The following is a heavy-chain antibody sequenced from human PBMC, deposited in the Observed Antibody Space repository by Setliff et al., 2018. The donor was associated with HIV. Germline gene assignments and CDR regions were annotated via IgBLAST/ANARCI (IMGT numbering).Heavy chain of an antibody. Sequence: ASVKVSCKVSGYTLTELSMHWVRQAPGKGLEWMGGFDPEDGEAIYAQKFQGRVTMSRDTSLTTVYMELTSLRSDDTAVYYCARVSSFNKIIREAFDIWGQGTLVTVSS. CDR1: GYTLTELS. V-gene: IGHV1-24*01. J-gene: IGHJ3*02. D-gene: IGHD3-10*01. CDR2: FDPEDGEA. CDR3: ARVSSFNKIIREAFDI.